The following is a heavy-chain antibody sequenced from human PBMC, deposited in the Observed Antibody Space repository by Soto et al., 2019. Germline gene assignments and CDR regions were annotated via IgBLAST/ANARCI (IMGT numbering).Heavy chain of an antibody. D-gene: IGHD2-15*01. CDR1: GFSLNTNGVG. CDR2: IFWDDDE. V-gene: IGHV2-5*05. CDR3: ARRYCSGWASYSYFAS. Sequence: GSGPTLVNPTQTLTLTCSFSGFSLNTNGVGVAWIRQPPGKALEWLALIFWDDDERYDPSLKSRLGITKDTSQNKVVLTLTNVDRVNTATYYCARRYCSGWASYSYFASWGQGTRVPGSS. J-gene: IGHJ4*02.